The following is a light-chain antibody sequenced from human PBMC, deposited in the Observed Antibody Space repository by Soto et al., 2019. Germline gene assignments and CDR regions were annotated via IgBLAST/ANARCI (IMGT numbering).Light chain of an antibody. CDR3: AGWDDSLNGLV. CDR2: SND. J-gene: IGLJ2*01. CDR1: SSNIGRNT. Sequence: QSVLTQPPSASGTPGQRVTISCSGSSSNIGRNTVNWYQHVPGTAPKLLIYSNDQRPSGVPDRFSGSKSGTSASLAISGLRSEDDADYYCAGWDDSLNGLVFGGGTKLTVL. V-gene: IGLV1-44*01.